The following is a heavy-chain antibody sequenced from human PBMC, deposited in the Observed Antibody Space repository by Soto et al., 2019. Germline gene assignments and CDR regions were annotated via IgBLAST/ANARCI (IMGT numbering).Heavy chain of an antibody. CDR1: GGSITSGTYS. J-gene: IGHJ4*02. CDR2: VLHSGIT. Sequence: QVQLQESGPGLVTPSETLSLTCTVSGGSITSGTYSWGWIRQPPGKGLEWIASVLHSGITAYNPSPRGRATTSMEASKNQSPPSLTSVTPAAPAGYYFATRNPSHYPHNWGQGPRVPSPQ. D-gene: IGHD3-10*01. V-gene: IGHV4-39*01. CDR3: ATRNPSHYPHN.